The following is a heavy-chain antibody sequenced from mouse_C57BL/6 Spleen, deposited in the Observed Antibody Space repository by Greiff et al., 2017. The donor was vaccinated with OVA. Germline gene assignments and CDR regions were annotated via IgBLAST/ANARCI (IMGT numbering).Heavy chain of an antibody. CDR1: GFTFSSYT. CDR3: AREVVASPFDV. V-gene: IGHV5-9*01. CDR2: ISGGGGNT. J-gene: IGHJ1*03. Sequence: EVQVVESGGGLVKPGGSLKLSCAASGFTFSSYTMSWVRQTPEKRLEWVATISGGGGNTYYPDSVKGRFTISRDNAKNTLYLQMSRLGSEDTALYYCAREVVASPFDVWGTGTTVTVSS. D-gene: IGHD1-1*01.